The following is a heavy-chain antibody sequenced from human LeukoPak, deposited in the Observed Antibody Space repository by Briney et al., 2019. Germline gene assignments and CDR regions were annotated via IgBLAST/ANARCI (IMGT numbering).Heavy chain of an antibody. Sequence: PSETLSLTCAVYGGSFSGYYWSWIRQPPGKGLEWMGEINHSGSTNYNPSLKSRVTISVDTSKNQFSLKLSSVTAADTAVYYCARGRMVYAGGWFDPWGQGTLVTVSS. CDR2: INHSGST. V-gene: IGHV4-34*01. J-gene: IGHJ5*02. CDR1: GGSFSGYY. D-gene: IGHD2-8*01. CDR3: ARGRMVYAGGWFDP.